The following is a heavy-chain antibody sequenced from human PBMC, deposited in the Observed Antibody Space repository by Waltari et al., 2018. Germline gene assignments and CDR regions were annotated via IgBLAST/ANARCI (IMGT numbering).Heavy chain of an antibody. D-gene: IGHD6-13*01. V-gene: IGHV4-59*01. CDR1: GGSISSYY. CDR3: ARGEGSSSWYDY. Sequence: QVQLQESGPGLVKPSETLSLTCTVSGGSISSYYWSWTRQPPGKGLEWIGYIYYSGSTNYNPSLKSRVTISVDTSKNQFSLKLSSVTAADTAVYYCARGEGSSSWYDYWGQGTLVTVSS. CDR2: IYYSGST. J-gene: IGHJ4*02.